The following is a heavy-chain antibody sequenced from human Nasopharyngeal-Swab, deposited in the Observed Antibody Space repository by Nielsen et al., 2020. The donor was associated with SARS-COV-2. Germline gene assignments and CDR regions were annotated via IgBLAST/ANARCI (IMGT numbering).Heavy chain of an antibody. CDR2: MNPNSGKS. CDR3: ARVWGSADY. V-gene: IGHV1-8*01. CDR1: GYPFSSYD. J-gene: IGHJ4*02. D-gene: IGHD7-27*01. Sequence: ASVKVSCKASGYPFSSYDINWLRQATGQGLEWMGWMNPNSGKSGYAQKFQGRVTMTRDTSIDTAYMELSSLRSEDTAVYYCARVWGSADYWGQGTLVTVSS.